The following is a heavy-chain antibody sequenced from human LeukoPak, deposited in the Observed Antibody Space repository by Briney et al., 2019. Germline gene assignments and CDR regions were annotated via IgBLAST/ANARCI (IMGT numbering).Heavy chain of an antibody. CDR3: ARPPYPYYYDSSDEWAFDI. Sequence: SVKVSCKASGGTFSSYAISWVRQAPGQGLEWMGGIIPIFGTANYAQKFQGRVTITTDESTSTAYMELSSLRSEDSAVYYCARPPYPYYYDSSDEWAFDIWGQGTMATVSS. CDR1: GGTFSSYA. V-gene: IGHV1-69*05. J-gene: IGHJ3*02. CDR2: IIPIFGTA. D-gene: IGHD3-22*01.